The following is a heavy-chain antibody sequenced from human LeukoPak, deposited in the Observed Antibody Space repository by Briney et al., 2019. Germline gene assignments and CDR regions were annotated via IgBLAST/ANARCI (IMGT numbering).Heavy chain of an antibody. CDR2: IYYDGKT. CDR1: GASISIRRYC. V-gene: IGHV4-39*01. D-gene: IGHD3-22*01. CDR3: ASYTYYHDGVSFTGAEYVQQ. Sequence: SETLSLTSSVSGASISIRRYCWGWVRQPPGKGLEWIGPIYYDGKTYYNPSLKSRVTISEDTSTNKFSLKLTSVTAADTAVYYCASYTYYHDGVSFTGAEYVQQWAEGTLVTVSS. J-gene: IGHJ1*01.